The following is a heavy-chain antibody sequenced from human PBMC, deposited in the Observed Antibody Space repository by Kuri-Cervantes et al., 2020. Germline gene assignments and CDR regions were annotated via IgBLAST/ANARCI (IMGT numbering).Heavy chain of an antibody. V-gene: IGHV1-2*02. J-gene: IGHJ4*02. CDR3: ASEFPSSDSSGYGLGY. D-gene: IGHD3-22*01. CDR2: INPNSGGT. CDR1: GYTFTGYY. Sequence: ASVNVSCKASGYTFTGYYMHWVRQAPGQGLEWMGWINPNSGGTNYAQKFQGRVTMTRDTSTSTVYMELSSLRSEDTAVYYCASEFPSSDSSGYGLGYWGQGTLVTVSS.